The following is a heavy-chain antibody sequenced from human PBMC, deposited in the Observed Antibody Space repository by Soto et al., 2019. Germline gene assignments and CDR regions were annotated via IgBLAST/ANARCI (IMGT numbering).Heavy chain of an antibody. J-gene: IGHJ4*01. V-gene: IGHV1-69*13. CDR2: IIPMFGTP. D-gene: IGHD7-27*01. CDR1: GVTFNRQD. CDR3: AVGTINTYYYFDY. Sequence: SVKVSCKASGVTFNRQDMRWVRQAPGQGLEWMGGIIPMFGTPHYAEKFQDRVTITADESTGTAYLELSRLRSDDTAVYYCAVGTINTYYYFDYWGQGTLVTVSS.